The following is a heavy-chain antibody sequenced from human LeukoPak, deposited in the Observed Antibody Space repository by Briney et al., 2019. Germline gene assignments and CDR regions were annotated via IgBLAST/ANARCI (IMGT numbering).Heavy chain of an antibody. D-gene: IGHD1-1*01. V-gene: IGHV4-59*08. J-gene: IGHJ3*02. CDR1: GGSISSYY. Sequence: PSETLCLTCTVSGGSISSYYWSWIRQPPGKGLEWIGFIYYSGSTNYSPSLKSRVTISVDTSKNQFSLKLTSVTAADTAVYYCARHGNGAFDIWGQGTMVTVSS. CDR2: IYYSGST. CDR3: ARHGNGAFDI.